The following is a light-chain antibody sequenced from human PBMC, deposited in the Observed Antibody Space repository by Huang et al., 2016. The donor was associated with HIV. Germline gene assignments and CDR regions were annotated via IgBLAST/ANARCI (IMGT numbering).Light chain of an antibody. Sequence: EIVMTQSPATLSVSPGESATLSCRASQRVSSNLAWYQQKPGQAPRLLIYGASTRATGIPAMFSGSGSGTEFTLTISRLQSEDFAVYYGQQYNNWPRTFGQGTKVEIK. V-gene: IGKV3-15*01. CDR2: GAS. CDR3: QQYNNWPRT. J-gene: IGKJ1*01. CDR1: QRVSSN.